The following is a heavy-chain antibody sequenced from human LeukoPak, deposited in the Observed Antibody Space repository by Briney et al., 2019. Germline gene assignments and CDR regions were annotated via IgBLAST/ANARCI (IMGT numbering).Heavy chain of an antibody. V-gene: IGHV3-30*18. Sequence: GRSLRLSCAASGFTFSNYDMHWVRQAPGKGLEWVAVISYDGSNTYYIDSVKGRFTISRDNSKNTLYLQMNTLRAEDTAIYYCAKMGSYFSDAFDIWGQGTMVTVSS. D-gene: IGHD1-26*01. CDR1: GFTFSNYD. J-gene: IGHJ3*02. CDR2: ISYDGSNT. CDR3: AKMGSYFSDAFDI.